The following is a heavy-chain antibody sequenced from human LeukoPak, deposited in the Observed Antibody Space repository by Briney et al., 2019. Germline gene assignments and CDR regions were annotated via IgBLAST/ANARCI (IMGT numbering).Heavy chain of an antibody. D-gene: IGHD3-3*01. J-gene: IGHJ3*02. CDR3: ARVWRVVTRAFDI. Sequence: ASVKVSCNASGYSFTGYYIHWVRQSPGQGPEWMGWINPNSGGSKYAQKFQGRITLTRDTSISTAYMELTSLRSDDTAVYYCARVWRVVTRAFDIWGQGTMVTVSS. V-gene: IGHV1-2*02. CDR1: GYSFTGYY. CDR2: INPNSGGS.